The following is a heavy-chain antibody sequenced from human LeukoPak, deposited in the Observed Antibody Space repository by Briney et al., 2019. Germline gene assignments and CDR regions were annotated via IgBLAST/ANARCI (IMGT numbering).Heavy chain of an antibody. CDR1: GFTFSSYA. Sequence: PGRSLRLSCAASGFTFSSYAMHWVRQAPGKGLEWVSAISGSGGSTYYADSVKGRFTISRDNSKNTLYLQMNTLRADDTAVYYCAKDHGSSDWYYFDYWGQGTLVTVSS. J-gene: IGHJ4*02. V-gene: IGHV3-23*01. D-gene: IGHD6-13*01. CDR2: ISGSGGST. CDR3: AKDHGSSDWYYFDY.